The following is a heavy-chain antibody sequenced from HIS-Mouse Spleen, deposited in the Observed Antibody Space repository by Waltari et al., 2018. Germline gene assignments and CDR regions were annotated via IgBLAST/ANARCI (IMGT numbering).Heavy chain of an antibody. Sequence: QVQLVESGGGVVQPGRSLRLSCAASVFTFCSYAMHWVRQAPGKGLEWVAVISYDGSNKYYADSVKGRFTISRDNSKNTLYLQMNSLRAEDTAVYYCARDHSGWYFDYWGQGTLVTVSS. CDR1: VFTFCSYA. CDR2: ISYDGSNK. V-gene: IGHV3-30-3*01. J-gene: IGHJ4*02. D-gene: IGHD6-19*01. CDR3: ARDHSGWYFDY.